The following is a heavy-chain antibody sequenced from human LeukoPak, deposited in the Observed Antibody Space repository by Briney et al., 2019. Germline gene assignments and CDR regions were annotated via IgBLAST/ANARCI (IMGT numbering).Heavy chain of an antibody. CDR2: IYYSGST. Sequence: SETLSLTCTVSGGSNSSYFWSWIRQRPGKGLEWIGYIYYSGSTNYNPSLKSRVTISIDTSKNQFSLKLSSVTAADTAVYYCARDVEMAYAFDIWGQGTMVTVSS. CDR1: GGSNSSYF. J-gene: IGHJ3*02. D-gene: IGHD5-24*01. V-gene: IGHV4-59*01. CDR3: ARDVEMAYAFDI.